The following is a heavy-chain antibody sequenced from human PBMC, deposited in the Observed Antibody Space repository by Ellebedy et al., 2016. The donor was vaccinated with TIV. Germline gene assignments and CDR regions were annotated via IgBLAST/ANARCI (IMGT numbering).Heavy chain of an antibody. J-gene: IGHJ4*02. CDR3: AGRYFDY. V-gene: IGHV3-7*01. CDR2: IKQDGSEK. Sequence: GESLKISCAASGFTFSSYWMNWVRQAPGKGLEWVANIKQDGSEKNYMNSVKGRFTISRDNAQNSLFLQMNSLRAEDTAVYYCAGRYFDYWGQGTLVTVSS. CDR1: GFTFSSYW.